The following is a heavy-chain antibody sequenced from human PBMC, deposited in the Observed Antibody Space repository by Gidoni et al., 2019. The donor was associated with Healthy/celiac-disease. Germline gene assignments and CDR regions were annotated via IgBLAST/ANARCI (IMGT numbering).Heavy chain of an antibody. CDR1: GGTFSSYT. J-gene: IGHJ3*02. Sequence: QVQLVQSGAEVMKPGSSVKVSCKASGGTFSSYTISCVRQAPGQGLEWMGRIIPILGIAHYAQKFQGRVTITADKSTSTAYMELSSLRSEDTAVYYCARGHCSSTSCYDPTNRPAPFDIWGQGTMVTVSS. CDR3: ARGHCSSTSCYDPTNRPAPFDI. D-gene: IGHD2-2*01. V-gene: IGHV1-69*02. CDR2: IIPILGIA.